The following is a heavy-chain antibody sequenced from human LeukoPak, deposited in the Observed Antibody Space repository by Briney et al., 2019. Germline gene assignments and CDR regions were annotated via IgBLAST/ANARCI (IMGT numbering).Heavy chain of an antibody. CDR2: ISGTGGRT. D-gene: IGHD2-8*01. CDR3: AKDPGPLFDGYFDS. CDR1: GFTFSSYA. V-gene: IGHV3-23*01. J-gene: IGHJ4*02. Sequence: GGSLRLSCAASGFTFSSYAMSWVRQAPGKGLERVSGISGTGGRTYYADSAKGRFTISRDNSKNTLYLQMDSLRAEDTAVYYCAKDPGPLFDGYFDSWGQGTLVTVSS.